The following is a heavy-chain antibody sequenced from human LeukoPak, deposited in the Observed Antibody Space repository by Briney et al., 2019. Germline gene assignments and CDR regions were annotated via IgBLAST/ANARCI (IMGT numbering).Heavy chain of an antibody. J-gene: IGHJ4*02. CDR2: ISSSSSYI. V-gene: IGHV3-21*01. CDR1: GFTFSSYS. D-gene: IGHD2-21*02. CDR3: ARMDHSGGDCYPTPHRDY. Sequence: GGSLRLSCAASGFTFSSYSMNWVRQAPGKGLEWVSSISSSSSYIYYADSVKGRFTISRDNAKNSLYLQMNSLRAEDTAVYYCARMDHSGGDCYPTPHRDYWGQGTLVTVSS.